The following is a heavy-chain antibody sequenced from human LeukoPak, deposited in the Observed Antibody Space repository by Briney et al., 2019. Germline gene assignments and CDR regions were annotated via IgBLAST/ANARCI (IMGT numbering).Heavy chain of an antibody. CDR2: INHSGST. V-gene: IGHV4-34*01. CDR3: ARAPGIAVAGTGFDY. CDR1: GGSFSGYY. Sequence: SETLSLTCAVYGGSFSGYYWSWIRQPPGKGLEWIGEINHSGSTNYNPSLKSRVTISVDTSKNQFSLKLSSVTAADTAVYYCARAPGIAVAGTGFDYWGQGTLVTVSS. J-gene: IGHJ4*02. D-gene: IGHD6-19*01.